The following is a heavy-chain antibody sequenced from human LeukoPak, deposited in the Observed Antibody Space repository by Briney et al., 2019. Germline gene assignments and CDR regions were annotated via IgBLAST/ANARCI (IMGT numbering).Heavy chain of an antibody. Sequence: SVKVSCKASGYTFTGYYMHWVRQAPGQGLEWMGRIIPILGIANYAQKFQGRVTITADKSTSTAYMELSSLRSEDTAVYYCASKVTNPWGQGTLVTVSS. CDR1: GYTFTGYY. V-gene: IGHV1-69*02. D-gene: IGHD2-21*02. CDR3: ASKVTNP. J-gene: IGHJ5*02. CDR2: IIPILGIA.